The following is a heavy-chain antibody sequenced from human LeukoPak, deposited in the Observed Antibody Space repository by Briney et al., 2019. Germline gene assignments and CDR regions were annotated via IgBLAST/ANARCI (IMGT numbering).Heavy chain of an antibody. CDR1: GYTFTSYY. Sequence: ASVKVSCKTSGYTFTSYYIHWVRQAPGQGLEWMGIINPSGGSTSYAQKFQGRVTMTRDTSTSTVYMYLSSLRSEDMAVYYCARGLKPPWDSTDYHDWGQGTLVTVSS. CDR2: INPSGGST. D-gene: IGHD5-12*01. J-gene: IGHJ4*02. V-gene: IGHV1-46*01. CDR3: ARGLKPPWDSTDYHD.